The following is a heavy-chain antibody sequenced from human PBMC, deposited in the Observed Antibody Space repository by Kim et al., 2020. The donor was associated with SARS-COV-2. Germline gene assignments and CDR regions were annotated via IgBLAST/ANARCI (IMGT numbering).Heavy chain of an antibody. J-gene: IGHJ5*02. Sequence: HYPDSVKGRFTISRDNSKAMVYLQMKRLGGEDTAVYYCAKDSILSGSYFDHWGQGTQVTVSS. D-gene: IGHD3-10*01. V-gene: IGHV3-30-3*02. CDR3: AKDSILSGSYFDH.